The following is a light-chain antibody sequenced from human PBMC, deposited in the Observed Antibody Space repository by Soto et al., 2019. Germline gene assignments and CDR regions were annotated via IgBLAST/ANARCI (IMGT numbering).Light chain of an antibody. J-gene: IGKJ1*01. CDR2: DAS. V-gene: IGKV3-20*01. Sequence: EIVLTQSPGTLSLSPGERATLSCRASQTLTNTYLARYQQKPGQAPRLLIFDASTRATGMPDRFSGSGSGTDFTLTISRLEPEDFAVYCCQLYGVSPKTFGQGTNVEVK. CDR1: QTLTNTY. CDR3: QLYGVSPKT.